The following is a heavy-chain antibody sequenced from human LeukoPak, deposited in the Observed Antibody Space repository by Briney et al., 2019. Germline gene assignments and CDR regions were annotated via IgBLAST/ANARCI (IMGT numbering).Heavy chain of an antibody. V-gene: IGHV1-2*02. D-gene: IGHD1-1*01. Sequence: ASVKVSCKASGYTFTGYYMHWVRQAPGQGLEWMGWINPNSGDTNYTQKFQGRVTMTRDTSISTAYMELSRLRSDDTAVYYCASRQLPYNFDYWGQGPWSPSPQ. CDR3: ASRQLPYNFDY. CDR2: INPNSGDT. J-gene: IGHJ4*02. CDR1: GYTFTGYY.